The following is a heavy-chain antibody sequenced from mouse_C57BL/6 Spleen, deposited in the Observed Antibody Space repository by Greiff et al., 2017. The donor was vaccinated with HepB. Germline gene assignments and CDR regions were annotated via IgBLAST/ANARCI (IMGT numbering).Heavy chain of an antibody. CDR1: GYAFSSSW. V-gene: IGHV1-82*01. D-gene: IGHD2-2*01. Sequence: VQLQQSGPELVKPGASVKISCKASGYAFSSSWMNWVKQRPGKGLEWIGRIYPGDGDTNYNGKFKGKATLTADKSSSTAYMQLSSLTSEDSAVYFCARVRGYDGGDYFDYWGQVTTLTVAS. CDR3: ARVRGYDGGDYFDY. CDR2: IYPGDGDT. J-gene: IGHJ2*01.